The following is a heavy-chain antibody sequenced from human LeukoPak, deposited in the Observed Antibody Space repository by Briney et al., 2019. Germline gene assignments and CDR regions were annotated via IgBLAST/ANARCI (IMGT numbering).Heavy chain of an antibody. CDR3: ATSGGFVLPNAMTGNWYMDV. V-gene: IGHV3-21*01. CDR1: GFTFTDYS. J-gene: IGHJ6*03. CDR2: ITSAGGYT. D-gene: IGHD2-2*01. Sequence: KTGGSLRLSCGASGFTFTDYSMNGLRQAPGKGLAWVASITSAGGYTYYADSVKGRFTISRDNAQNSLFLQMNSLRAEDTAVYFCATSGGFVLPNAMTGNWYMDVCGRGTSATVSS.